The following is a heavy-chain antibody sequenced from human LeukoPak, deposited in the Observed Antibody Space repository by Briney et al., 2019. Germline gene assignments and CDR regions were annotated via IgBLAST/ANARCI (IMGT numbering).Heavy chain of an antibody. Sequence: ASVKVSCKASGYTFTSYGISWVRQAPGQGLEWMGWISAYNGNTNYAQKLQGRVTMTTDTSTSTAYMELRSLRSDDTAVYYCARSVAMIVVVFPFDYWGQGTLVTVSS. D-gene: IGHD3-22*01. CDR2: ISAYNGNT. J-gene: IGHJ4*02. V-gene: IGHV1-18*01. CDR3: ARSVAMIVVVFPFDY. CDR1: GYTFTSYG.